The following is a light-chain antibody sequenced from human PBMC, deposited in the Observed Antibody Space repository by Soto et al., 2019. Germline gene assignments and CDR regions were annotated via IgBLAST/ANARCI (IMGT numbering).Light chain of an antibody. J-gene: IGKJ3*01. CDR1: QGISNY. V-gene: IGKV1-27*01. Sequence: DIQMTQSPPSLSASVGDRVTVTCRASQGISNYLAWYQQKPGKVPKLLISAASTLESGDPSRFSGSGSGTDFTLTISSLQPEDVATYYCQNYNTVPLTFGPGTKVHIK. CDR2: AAS. CDR3: QNYNTVPLT.